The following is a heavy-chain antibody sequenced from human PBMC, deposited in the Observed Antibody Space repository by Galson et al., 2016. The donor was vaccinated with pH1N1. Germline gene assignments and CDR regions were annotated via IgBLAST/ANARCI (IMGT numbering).Heavy chain of an antibody. D-gene: IGHD3-10*01. CDR1: GFTFSSYW. CDR2: IKQDGSEK. Sequence: SLRLSCADSGFTFSSYWMSWVRQAPRKGLEWVANIKQDGSEKYYVDSVKGRFTISRDNAKNSLYLQMNSLRAEDTAVYYCAREMRFGELGVWFDPWGQGTLVTVSS. CDR3: AREMRFGELGVWFDP. J-gene: IGHJ5*02. V-gene: IGHV3-7*01.